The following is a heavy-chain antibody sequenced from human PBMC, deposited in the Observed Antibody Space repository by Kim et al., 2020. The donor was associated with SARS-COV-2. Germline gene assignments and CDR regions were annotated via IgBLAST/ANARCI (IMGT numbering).Heavy chain of an antibody. CDR1: GGSISSGSYY. CDR2: IYTSGST. V-gene: IGHV4-61*02. D-gene: IGHD2-8*02. CDR3: ARYPGGRLSYFDY. J-gene: IGHJ4*02. Sequence: SETLSLTCTVSGGSISSGSYYWSWIRQPAGKGLEWIGRIYTSGSTNYNPSLKSRVTISVDTSKNQFSLKLSSVTAADTAVYYCARYPGGRLSYFDYWGQGTLVTVSS.